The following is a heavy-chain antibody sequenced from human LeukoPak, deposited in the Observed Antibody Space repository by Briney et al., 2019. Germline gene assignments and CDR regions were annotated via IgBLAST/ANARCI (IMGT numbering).Heavy chain of an antibody. CDR2: ISGSGGTT. J-gene: IGHJ4*02. CDR3: AKLPYSSSWHGY. Sequence: GGSLRLSCAASGLTFSSYAMRWVRQAPGKGLEWVSGISGSGGTTYYADSVKGRFTISRDNSKNTLYLQMNSLRAEDTAVYYCAKLPYSSSWHGYWGQGTLVTVSS. CDR1: GLTFSSYA. D-gene: IGHD6-13*01. V-gene: IGHV3-23*01.